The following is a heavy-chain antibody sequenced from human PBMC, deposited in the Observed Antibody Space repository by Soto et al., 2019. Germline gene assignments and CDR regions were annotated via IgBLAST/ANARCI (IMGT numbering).Heavy chain of an antibody. CDR2: FIAMLGTP. CDR3: ARGAMANFDY. Sequence: SVKVSCKASGGTFVSHGIAWVRQAPGQGLEWMGGFIAMLGTPTYAKKVQGRATITEDESLTSPYLELRSLRSEDTAVYFCARGAMANFDYWGQGTVVTVSS. J-gene: IGHJ4*02. D-gene: IGHD5-18*01. CDR1: GGTFVSHG. V-gene: IGHV1-69*13.